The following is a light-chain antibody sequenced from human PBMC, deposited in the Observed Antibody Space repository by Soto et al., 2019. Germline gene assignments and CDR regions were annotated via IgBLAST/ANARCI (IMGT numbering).Light chain of an antibody. V-gene: IGKV1-6*01. Sequence: ALRIGRASCSTCAYIWARATTTFQASQGIRNDLGWYQQKPGKAPKLLIYAASSLQSGVPSRFSGSGSGTDFTLTISSLQPEDFATYYCLQDYNDPWTFGQGTKVDI. J-gene: IGKJ1*01. CDR3: LQDYNDPWT. CDR2: AAS. CDR1: QGIRND.